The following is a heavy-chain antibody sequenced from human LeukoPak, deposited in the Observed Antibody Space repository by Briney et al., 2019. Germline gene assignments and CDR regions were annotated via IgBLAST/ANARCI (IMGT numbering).Heavy chain of an antibody. V-gene: IGHV1-46*01. CDR1: GYTFTNYY. CDR3: AIVSPMTTVARGQGAFDI. Sequence: ASVKVSCKGFGYTFTNYYMHWVRQAPGQGPEWMGIVNPNDGSTTYAQKFQGRVTMTRDMSTNTVYMELSSLRSDDTSEYFCAIVSPMTTVARGQGAFDIWGQGTMVIVSA. CDR2: VNPNDGST. D-gene: IGHD4-23*01. J-gene: IGHJ3*02.